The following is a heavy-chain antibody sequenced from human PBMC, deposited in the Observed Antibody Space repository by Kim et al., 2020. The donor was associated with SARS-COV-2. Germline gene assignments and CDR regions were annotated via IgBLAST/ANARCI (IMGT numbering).Heavy chain of an antibody. Sequence: GGSLRLSCAASGFTFSSYWMTWVRQAPGKGLEWVANIKQDGSEKYYVDSVKGRYTISRDNAKNSLFLQMNSLRAEDTAVYYCVRDAMSSSSAFDYWGQGTLVTVSS. CDR3: VRDAMSSSSAFDY. V-gene: IGHV3-7*01. D-gene: IGHD6-6*01. J-gene: IGHJ4*02. CDR1: GFTFSSYW. CDR2: IKQDGSEK.